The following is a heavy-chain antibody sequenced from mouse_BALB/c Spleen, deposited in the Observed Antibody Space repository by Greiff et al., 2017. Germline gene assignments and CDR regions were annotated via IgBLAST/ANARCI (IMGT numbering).Heavy chain of an antibody. D-gene: IGHD1-1*01. CDR1: GFNFKDSY. Sequence: VQLKQSGAELVTPGASVKLSCTASGFNFKDSYMHWVKQRPEQGLEWIGRIDPANGNTKYDPKFQGKATITADTSSNTAYLQLSSLTSEDTAGYYGARYYYGSSYSWFAYWGQGTLVTVSA. J-gene: IGHJ3*01. CDR2: IDPANGNT. V-gene: IGHV14-3*02. CDR3: ARYYYGSSYSWFAY.